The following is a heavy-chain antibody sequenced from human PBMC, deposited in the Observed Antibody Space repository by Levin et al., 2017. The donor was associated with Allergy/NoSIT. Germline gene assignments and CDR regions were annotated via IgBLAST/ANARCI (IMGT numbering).Heavy chain of an antibody. J-gene: IGHJ4*02. Sequence: SETLSLTCTVSGGSISGGGYHWTWIRQHPEKGLEWIGYTYYSGSTFYNPSLKSRLMISVDTSKNQFPLNVSSVTAADTDVYYCAREDGSTFDFWGQGALVTVAS. CDR2: TYYSGST. CDR3: AREDGSTFDF. D-gene: IGHD2-2*03. V-gene: IGHV4-31*03. CDR1: GGSISGGGYH.